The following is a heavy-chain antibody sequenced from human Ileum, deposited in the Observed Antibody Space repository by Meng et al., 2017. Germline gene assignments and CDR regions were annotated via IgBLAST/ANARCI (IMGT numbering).Heavy chain of an antibody. J-gene: IGHJ5*02. CDR2: IYYSGSI. CDR1: GGYVSSGLYY. CDR3: ARDSGWFDR. Sequence: QVQLLGSGQGLGRPSETLSLTCPVSGGYVSSGLYYWSWIRQPPGKGLEWIGYIYYSGSINYNPSLKSRVTISVDTSKNQFSLNLSSVTAADTVVYYCARDSGWFDRWGQGTLVTVSS. V-gene: IGHV4-61*01.